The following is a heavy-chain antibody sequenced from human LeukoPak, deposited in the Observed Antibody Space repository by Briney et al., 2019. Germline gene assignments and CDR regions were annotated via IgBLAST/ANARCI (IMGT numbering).Heavy chain of an antibody. CDR1: GFTFSSYS. J-gene: IGHJ4*02. Sequence: PGGSLRLSCAASGFTFSSYSMNWVRQAPGKGLDWVSSISSSSSYIYYADSVKGRFTISRDNAKNSLYLQMNSLRAEDTAVYYCASDPTQLWLYFDYWGQGTLVTVSS. CDR2: ISSSSSYI. CDR3: ASDPTQLWLYFDY. D-gene: IGHD5-18*01. V-gene: IGHV3-21*01.